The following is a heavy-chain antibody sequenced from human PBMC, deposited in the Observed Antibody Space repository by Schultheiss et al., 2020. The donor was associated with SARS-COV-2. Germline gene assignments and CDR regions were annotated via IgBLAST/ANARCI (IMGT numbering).Heavy chain of an antibody. J-gene: IGHJ3*02. V-gene: IGHV1-2*02. CDR1: GYTFTGYY. CDR3: ARGSGPDVDI. CDR2: INPNSGGT. Sequence: GESLKISCKASGYTFTGYYMHWVRQAPGQGLEWMGWINPNSGGTNYAQKLQGRVTMTTDTSTSTAYMELRSLRSDDTAVYYCARGSGPDVDIWGQGTMVTVSS. D-gene: IGHD3-10*01.